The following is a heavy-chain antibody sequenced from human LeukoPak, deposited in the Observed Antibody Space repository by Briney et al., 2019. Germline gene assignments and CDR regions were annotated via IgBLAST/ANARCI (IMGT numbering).Heavy chain of an antibody. D-gene: IGHD5-18*01. CDR1: GFTFTSYA. J-gene: IGHJ4*02. V-gene: IGHV3-23*01. CDR2: ISGDGGSA. CDR3: AKVDTTMVSPPYFDY. Sequence: PGGSLRLSCAASGFTFTSYAMSWVRQAPGKGLKWVSAISGDGGSAYYADSVKGRFTISRDNSKSTLYLQMNSLRAEDTAVYYCAKVDTTMVSPPYFDYWGQGTLVTVSS.